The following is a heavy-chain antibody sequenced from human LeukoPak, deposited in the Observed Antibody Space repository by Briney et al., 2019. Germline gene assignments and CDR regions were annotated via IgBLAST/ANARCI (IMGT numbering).Heavy chain of an antibody. D-gene: IGHD3-22*01. CDR1: GFTFSSYS. J-gene: IGHJ4*02. Sequence: GGSLRLSCAASGFTFSSYSMNWVRQAPGKGLEWVSVIYSGGSTYYADSVKGRFTISRDNPKNTLYLQMNSLRAEDTAVYYCARDLSYYDSSGPLGYWGQGTLVTVSS. CDR3: ARDLSYYDSSGPLGY. CDR2: IYSGGST. V-gene: IGHV3-53*01.